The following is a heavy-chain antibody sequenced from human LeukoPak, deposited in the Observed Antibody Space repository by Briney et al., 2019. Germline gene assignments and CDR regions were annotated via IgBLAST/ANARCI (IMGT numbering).Heavy chain of an antibody. CDR3: ARDHWNYHAFDY. CDR1: GDTFSSYA. V-gene: IGHV3-23*01. D-gene: IGHD1-7*01. Sequence: GGSVRLSCAASGDTFSSYAVSGARQSPGKGLEWVSAISCSGCSTFYADSGKGRFTISRDNSNNTLYLQMNSLRVQDTAVYYCARDHWNYHAFDYWGQGTLVTVSS. J-gene: IGHJ4*02. CDR2: ISCSGCST.